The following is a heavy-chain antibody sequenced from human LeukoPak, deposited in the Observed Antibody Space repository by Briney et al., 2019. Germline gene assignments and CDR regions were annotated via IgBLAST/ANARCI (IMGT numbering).Heavy chain of an antibody. V-gene: IGHV3-23*01. CDR1: GFTFSSYA. CDR2: ISGSGGST. D-gene: IGHD5-18*01. J-gene: IGHJ6*02. Sequence: GGSLRLSCAASGFTFSSYAMSWVRQAPGKGLEWVSAISGSGGSTYYAASVKGRFTISRDNSKNTLYLQMNSLRAEDTAVYYCAKPGNVDTAMGYYYGMDVWGQGTTVTVSS. CDR3: AKPGNVDTAMGYYYGMDV.